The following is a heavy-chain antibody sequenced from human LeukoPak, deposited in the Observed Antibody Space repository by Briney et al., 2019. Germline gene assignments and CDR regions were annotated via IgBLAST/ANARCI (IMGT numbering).Heavy chain of an antibody. Sequence: GESLKISCKGSGYNFASDWIGWVRQMPGKGLEWMGIVNPDDSDTIYSPSFQGQVTISADESITTAYLQWSSLKASDTAMYYCARLRWPRGGRSSFDYWGQGALVTVSS. CDR2: VNPDDSDT. V-gene: IGHV5-51*01. CDR3: ARLRWPRGGRSSFDY. D-gene: IGHD3-10*01. CDR1: GYNFASDW. J-gene: IGHJ4*02.